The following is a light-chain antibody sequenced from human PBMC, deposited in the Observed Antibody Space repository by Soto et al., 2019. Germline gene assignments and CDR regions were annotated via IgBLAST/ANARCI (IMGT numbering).Light chain of an antibody. J-gene: IGLJ1*01. CDR3: SSFTTSTSYV. Sequence: QSVLTQPASVSGSPGQSITISCTGTSSDVGAYDYVSWYQQHPGEVPKLMIFDVSDRPSGVSNRFSGSKSGSTASLTISGLQAEDEADYYCSSFTTSTSYVFGTGTKLTVL. CDR1: SSDVGAYDY. V-gene: IGLV2-14*03. CDR2: DVS.